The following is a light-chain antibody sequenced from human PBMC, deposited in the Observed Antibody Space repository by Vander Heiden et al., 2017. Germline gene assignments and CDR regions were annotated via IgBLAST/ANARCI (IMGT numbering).Light chain of an antibody. CDR1: QSISNY. Sequence: DIQLTQSPSSLSASVGDRVTITCRASQSISNYLNWYQQKPGKAPQLLIYAASSLKSGVPSRFSGSGSGTDFTLTISSLQPEDFATYYCQQSYNTPWTFGQGTKVEIK. V-gene: IGKV1-39*01. CDR3: QQSYNTPWT. J-gene: IGKJ1*01. CDR2: AAS.